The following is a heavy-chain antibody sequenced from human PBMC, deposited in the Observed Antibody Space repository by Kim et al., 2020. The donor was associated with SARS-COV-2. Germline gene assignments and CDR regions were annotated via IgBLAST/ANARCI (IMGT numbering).Heavy chain of an antibody. Sequence: GESLKISCKGSGYSFTSYWIGWVRQMPGKGLEWMGIIYPGDSDTRYSPSFQGQVTISADKSISTAYLQWSSLKASDTAMYYCARRSSTRGRFWSGYKAPYYFDYWGQGTLVTVSS. V-gene: IGHV5-51*01. CDR1: GYSFTSYW. J-gene: IGHJ4*02. CDR2: IYPGDSDT. D-gene: IGHD3-3*01. CDR3: ARRSSTRGRFWSGYKAPYYFDY.